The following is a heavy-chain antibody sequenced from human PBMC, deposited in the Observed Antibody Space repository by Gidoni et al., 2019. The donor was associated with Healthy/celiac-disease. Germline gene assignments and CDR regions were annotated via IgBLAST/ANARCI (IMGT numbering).Heavy chain of an antibody. Sequence: EVQLMQSGAAVKKPGESLTISCTGSGYNFTSYWIGWVRQMPWKGLEVMGIIYPDESDTRYNPSFQGHVTISADKSISTAYLQWSSLKASDTAMYYCARVICGGECYSAPLDYWGQGTLVTVSS. CDR3: ARVICGGECYSAPLDY. CDR2: IYPDESDT. CDR1: GYNFTSYW. V-gene: IGHV5-51*03. D-gene: IGHD2-21*01. J-gene: IGHJ4*02.